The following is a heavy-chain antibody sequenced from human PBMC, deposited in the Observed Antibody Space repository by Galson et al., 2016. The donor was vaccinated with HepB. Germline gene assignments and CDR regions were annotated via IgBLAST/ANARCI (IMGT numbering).Heavy chain of an antibody. CDR3: AKDLSSVWGGFDT. CDR1: GFTFSSYV. D-gene: IGHD2-8*01. J-gene: IGHJ5*02. V-gene: IGHV3-23*01. CDR2: ISSSGGST. Sequence: SLRLSCAASGFTFSSYVMNWVRQAPGKGLGWVSTISSSGGSTYYADSVKGRFTISRDNSKNTLYLQMNSLRAEDTAVYYCAKDLSSVWGGFDTWGQGILVTVSS.